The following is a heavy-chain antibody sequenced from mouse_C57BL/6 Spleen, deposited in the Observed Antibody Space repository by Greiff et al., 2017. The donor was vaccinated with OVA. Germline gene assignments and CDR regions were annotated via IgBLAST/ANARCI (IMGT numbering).Heavy chain of an antibody. J-gene: IGHJ3*01. CDR1: GYTFTSYW. Sequence: VQLQQPGAELVKPGASVKLSCKASGYTFTSYWMQWVKQRPGQGLEWIGEIDPSDSYTNYNQKFKGKATLTVDTSSSTAYMQLSSLTSEDSAVYYCARSGGYDAWFAYWGQGTLVTVSA. D-gene: IGHD2-2*01. CDR2: IDPSDSYT. CDR3: ARSGGYDAWFAY. V-gene: IGHV1-50*01.